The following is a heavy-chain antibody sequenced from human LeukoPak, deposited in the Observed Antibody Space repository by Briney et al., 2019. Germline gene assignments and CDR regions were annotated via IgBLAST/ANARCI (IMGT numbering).Heavy chain of an antibody. CDR3: ARDSIAAAGTDPFYYYYYGMDV. J-gene: IGHJ6*02. Sequence: GASVKVSCKASGYTFTGYYMHWVRQAPGQGLEWMGWINPNSGGTNYAQKFQGRVTMTRDTSISTAYMELSRLRSDDTGVYYCARDSIAAAGTDPFYYYYYGMDVWGQGTTVTVSS. D-gene: IGHD6-13*01. CDR2: INPNSGGT. V-gene: IGHV1-2*02. CDR1: GYTFTGYY.